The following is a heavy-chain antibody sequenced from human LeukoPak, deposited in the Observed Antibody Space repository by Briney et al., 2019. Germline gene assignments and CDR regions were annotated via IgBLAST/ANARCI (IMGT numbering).Heavy chain of an antibody. D-gene: IGHD5-18*01. V-gene: IGHV3-7*01. CDR1: GFTFSNYW. J-gene: IGHJ6*03. CDR2: IRRDGSET. Sequence: GGSLRLSCAASGFTFSNYWMTWVRRAPGKGLEWVANIRRDGSETHYVDSVMGRFSISRDNAKNSLYLQMNTLRAEDTAVYYCTRDGDTGMVGGYCYYMDVWGKGTTVTVSS. CDR3: TRDGDTGMVGGYCYYMDV.